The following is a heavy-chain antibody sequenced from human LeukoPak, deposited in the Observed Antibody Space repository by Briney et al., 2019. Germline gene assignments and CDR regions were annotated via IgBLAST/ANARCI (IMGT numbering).Heavy chain of an antibody. V-gene: IGHV4-30-4*01. CDR2: IFHSGRT. D-gene: IGHD3-22*01. Sequence: SETLSLTCTVSGGSISSYYWSWIRQPPGKGLEWIGYIFHSGRTYSNPSLKSRVTISVDTSKNQFSLKMSSVTAADTAVYYCARSRDYDSSGYPYYFDTWGQGTLVTVSS. CDR1: GGSISSYY. CDR3: ARSRDYDSSGYPYYFDT. J-gene: IGHJ4*02.